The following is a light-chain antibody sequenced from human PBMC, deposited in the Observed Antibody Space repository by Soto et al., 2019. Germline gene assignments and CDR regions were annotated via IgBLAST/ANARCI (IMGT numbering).Light chain of an antibody. CDR2: GAS. CDR1: QSISNS. J-gene: IGKJ1*01. V-gene: IGKV3-20*01. Sequence: EIVLTQSPATLSLSPGERATLSCRASQSISNSLAWYQQKPGQAPRLLIYGASSRATGIPDRFSGSGSGTDFTLTISRLEPEDFAVYYCQQYGSSQWTFGQGTKVDI. CDR3: QQYGSSQWT.